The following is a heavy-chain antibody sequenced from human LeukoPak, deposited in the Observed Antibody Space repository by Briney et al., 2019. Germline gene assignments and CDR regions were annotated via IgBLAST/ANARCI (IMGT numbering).Heavy chain of an antibody. V-gene: IGHV1-18*01. Sequence: GASVKVSCKASGYTFTSYGISWVRQAPGQGLEWMGWISAYNGNTNYAQKLQGRVTMTTDTSTSTAYMELRSLRSEDTAVYYCARDRGKMVRGAPTHAFDIWGQGTMVTVSS. J-gene: IGHJ3*02. D-gene: IGHD3-10*01. CDR2: ISAYNGNT. CDR3: ARDRGKMVRGAPTHAFDI. CDR1: GYTFTSYG.